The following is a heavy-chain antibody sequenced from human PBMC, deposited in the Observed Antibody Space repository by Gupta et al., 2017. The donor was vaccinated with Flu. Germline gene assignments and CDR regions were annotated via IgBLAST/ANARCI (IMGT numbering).Heavy chain of an antibody. CDR1: GTTVTELP. J-gene: IGHJ3*02. CDR3: VTDSSGFNDAFDI. Sequence: QVQLVQSGPAGQKAGASVKVSCQLFGTTVTELPIHWVRQAPGKGLEWMGGFDPEDGETIYAPKFQGRVTMTEDTSTDTAYMELSSLGSEDTAMFYWVTDSSGFNDAFDIWGQGTLVTVSS. V-gene: IGHV1-24*01. D-gene: IGHD3-22*01. CDR2: FDPEDGET.